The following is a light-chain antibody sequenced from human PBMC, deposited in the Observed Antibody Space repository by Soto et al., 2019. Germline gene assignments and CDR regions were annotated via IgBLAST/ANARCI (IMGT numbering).Light chain of an antibody. CDR3: QIYDSAPPLT. J-gene: IGKJ4*01. CDR2: AAS. CDR1: QDISNY. Sequence: DIQMTQSPSSLSASVGDRVTITCRASQDISNYLAWYQQKPGKVPKLLIYAASTLQSGVPSRFSGSGSGTDFTLTISSLQPEDVATYYCQIYDSAPPLTFGGGTKVEIK. V-gene: IGKV1-27*01.